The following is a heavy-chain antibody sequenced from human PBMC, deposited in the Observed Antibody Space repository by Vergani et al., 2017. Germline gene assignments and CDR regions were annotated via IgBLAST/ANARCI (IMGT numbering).Heavy chain of an antibody. Sequence: QVQLVESGGGLVKPGGSLRLSCAASGFTFSDYYMSWVRQAPGLGVEWISYISGSGTITHYADSVKGRFSISRDNAKNTLYLQMNSLRAEDTALYYCAREWVSFRSPFVPSGEGALVAVSS. CDR1: GFTFSDYY. J-gene: IGHJ5*02. CDR2: ISGSGTIT. V-gene: IGHV3-11*04. CDR3: AREWVSFRSPFVP. D-gene: IGHD1-26*01.